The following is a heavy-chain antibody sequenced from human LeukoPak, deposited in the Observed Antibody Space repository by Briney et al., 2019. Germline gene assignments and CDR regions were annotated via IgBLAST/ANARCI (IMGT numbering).Heavy chain of an antibody. D-gene: IGHD3-22*01. CDR3: ARDTGDGYDNWFDP. CDR2: INPRNGGT. CDR1: GFTFTDFY. V-gene: IGHV1-2*02. Sequence: ASVKVSYKASGFTFTDFYIYWVRQAPGQGLEWMGWINPRNGGTYFAQKFQGRVTMTRDTSITTAYLELSSLRSDDTAVYYCARDTGDGYDNWFDPWGQGTLVTVSS. J-gene: IGHJ5*02.